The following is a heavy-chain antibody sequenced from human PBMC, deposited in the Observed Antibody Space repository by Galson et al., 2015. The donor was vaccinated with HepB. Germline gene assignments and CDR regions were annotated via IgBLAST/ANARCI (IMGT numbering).Heavy chain of an antibody. CDR3: ARDGLVVGNNWFDP. CDR2: IIPIFGTA. Sequence: SVKVSCKASGGTFSNYAISWVRQAPGQGLEWMGGIIPIFGTANYAQKFQGGVTISADKSTSTAYMELSSLRSEDTAVYYCARDGLVVGNNWFDPWGQGTLVTVSS. CDR1: GGTFSNYA. D-gene: IGHD3/OR15-3a*01. V-gene: IGHV1-69*06. J-gene: IGHJ5*02.